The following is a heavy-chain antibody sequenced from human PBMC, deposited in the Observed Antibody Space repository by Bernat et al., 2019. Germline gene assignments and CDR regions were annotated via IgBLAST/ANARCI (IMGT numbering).Heavy chain of an antibody. CDR3: TTAPSGGATSPDY. CDR1: GFTFSNAW. CDR2: IKSKTDGRTT. V-gene: IGHV3-15*07. Sequence: EVQLVESGGGLVKPGGSLRLSCAASGFTFSNAWMNWVRQAPGRGLEWVGRIKSKTDGRTTAYAAPVKGRFTISRDDSKSTVFLQMNSLKTEDTAVYYCTTAPSGGATSPDYWGQGTLATVSS. J-gene: IGHJ4*02. D-gene: IGHD1-26*01.